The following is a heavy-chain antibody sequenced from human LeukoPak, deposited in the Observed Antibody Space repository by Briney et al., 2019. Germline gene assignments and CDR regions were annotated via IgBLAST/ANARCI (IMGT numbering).Heavy chain of an antibody. Sequence: ASVKVSCKASGYTFTGYYMHWVRQAPGQGLEWMGWINPNSGGTNYAQKFQGRVTMTRDTSISTAYMELSRLSSDDTAVYYCARGPFAAAALVEDYWGQGTLVTVSS. CDR1: GYTFTGYY. V-gene: IGHV1-2*02. J-gene: IGHJ4*02. CDR2: INPNSGGT. CDR3: ARGPFAAAALVEDY. D-gene: IGHD6-13*01.